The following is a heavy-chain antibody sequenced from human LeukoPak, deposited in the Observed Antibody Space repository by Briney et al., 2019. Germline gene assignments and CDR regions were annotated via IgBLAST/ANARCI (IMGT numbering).Heavy chain of an antibody. D-gene: IGHD1-26*01. CDR1: GFTFSDYY. CDR3: ASRKTKSGSYLFDY. Sequence: GSLRLSCAASGFTFSDYYMSWIRQAPGKGLEWVSYISSSGSTIYYADSVKGRFTISRDNAKNSLYLQMNSLRAEDTAVYYCASRKTKSGSYLFDYWGQGTLVTVSS. CDR2: ISSSGSTI. V-gene: IGHV3-11*04. J-gene: IGHJ4*02.